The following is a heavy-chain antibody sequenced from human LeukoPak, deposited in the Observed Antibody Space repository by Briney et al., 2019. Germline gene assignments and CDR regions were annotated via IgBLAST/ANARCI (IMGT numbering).Heavy chain of an antibody. CDR2: IRYDGSNK. CDR1: GFTFSSYG. D-gene: IGHD2-2*01. CDR3: AKDGDGLVVVPAASSFDY. J-gene: IGHJ4*02. Sequence: GGSLRLSCAASGFTFSSYGMHWVRQAPGKGLEWVAFIRYDGSNKYYADSVKGRFTISRDNSKNTLYLQMNSLRAEDTAVYYCAKDGDGLVVVPAASSFDYWGQGTLVTVSS. V-gene: IGHV3-30*02.